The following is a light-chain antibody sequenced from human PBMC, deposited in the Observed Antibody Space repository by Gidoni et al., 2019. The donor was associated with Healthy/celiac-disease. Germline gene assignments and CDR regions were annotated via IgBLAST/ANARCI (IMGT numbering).Light chain of an antibody. CDR1: SSNIGSNY. CDR2: RNN. CDR3: AAWDDSMSGWV. J-gene: IGLJ3*02. Sequence: QSVLPQPPPASGTPGQRFTISCSGSSSNIGSNYVYWYQQPPGTTPKLLIYRNNHRPSGVPDRFSGAKSGTSASLAISGLRSEDEADYYCAAWDDSMSGWVFGGGTKLTVL. V-gene: IGLV1-47*01.